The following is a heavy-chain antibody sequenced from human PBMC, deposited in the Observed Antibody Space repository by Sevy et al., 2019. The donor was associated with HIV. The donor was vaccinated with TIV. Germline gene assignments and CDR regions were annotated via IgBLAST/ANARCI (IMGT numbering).Heavy chain of an antibody. Sequence: ASVKVFCKASGGTFSSYAISWVRQAPGQGLEWMGGIIPIFGTANYAQKFQGRVTITAEESTSTAYMELSSPRSEDTAVYYCARAATMFGVVSYYYYGMDVGGQVTTVTVSS. J-gene: IGHJ6*02. V-gene: IGHV1-69*13. D-gene: IGHD3-3*01. CDR3: ARAATMFGVVSYYYYGMDV. CDR1: GGTFSSYA. CDR2: IIPIFGTA.